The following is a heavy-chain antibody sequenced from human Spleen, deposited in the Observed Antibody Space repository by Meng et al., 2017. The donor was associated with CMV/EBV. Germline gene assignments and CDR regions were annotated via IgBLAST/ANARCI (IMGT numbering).Heavy chain of an antibody. Sequence: VYGGSFSGYYWSWIRQPPGKGLEWIGETIHGGNTDYNPSLKSRLSISLDTSNNQFSLRLKSVTAADTAVYYCARGGGLRWSWYFDLWGRGTLVTVSS. CDR1: GGSFSGYY. J-gene: IGHJ2*01. CDR2: TIHGGNT. V-gene: IGHV4-34*01. D-gene: IGHD4-23*01. CDR3: ARGGGLRWSWYFDL.